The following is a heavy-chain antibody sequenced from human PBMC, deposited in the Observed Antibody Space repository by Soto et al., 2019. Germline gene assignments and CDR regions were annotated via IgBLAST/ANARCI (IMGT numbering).Heavy chain of an antibody. CDR3: ARHVIPLYYDCSGFLDY. CDR1: GGSISSYY. CDR2: IYYSGST. D-gene: IGHD3-22*01. J-gene: IGHJ4*02. Sequence: SETLSLTCTVSGGSISSYYWSWIRQPPGKGLEWIGYIYYSGSTNYNPSLKSRVTISVDTSKNQFSLKLSSVTAADTAVYYCARHVIPLYYDCSGFLDYWGQGTLVTVSS. V-gene: IGHV4-59*08.